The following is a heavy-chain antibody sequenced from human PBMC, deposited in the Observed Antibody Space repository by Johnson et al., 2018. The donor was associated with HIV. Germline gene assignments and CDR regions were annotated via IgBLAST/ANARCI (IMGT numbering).Heavy chain of an antibody. CDR3: ARAYYDSRGYYPHAFHV. CDR2: IRSSGSTI. J-gene: IGHJ3*01. Sequence: VQLVESGGGLVQPGGSLRLSCAASGFTFSDYYMNWIRQAPGKGLEWVSYIRSSGSTIYYADSVKGRFTISRDNAKNSLYLQMNRLRAEDTAVYYCARAYYDSRGYYPHAFHVWGQGTVVTVSS. D-gene: IGHD3-22*01. V-gene: IGHV3-11*01. CDR1: GFTFSDYY.